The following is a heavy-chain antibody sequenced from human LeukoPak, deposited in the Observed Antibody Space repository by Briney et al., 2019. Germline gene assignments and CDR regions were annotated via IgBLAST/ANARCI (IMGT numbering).Heavy chain of an antibody. V-gene: IGHV1-69*13. D-gene: IGHD3-22*01. CDR2: IIPIFGTA. J-gene: IGHJ4*02. CDR3: ARGSSGYYQAFDY. CDR1: GGTFSSYA. Sequence: ASVKVSCKASGGTFSSYAISWVRQAPGQGLEWMGGIIPIFGTANYAQKFQGRVTITADESTSTAYMELSSLRSEDTAVYYCARGSSGYYQAFDYWGQRTLVTVSS.